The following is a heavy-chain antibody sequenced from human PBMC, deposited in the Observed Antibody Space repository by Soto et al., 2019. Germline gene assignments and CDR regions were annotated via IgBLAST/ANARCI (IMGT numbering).Heavy chain of an antibody. CDR1: GGSINSGGYS. CDR3: ASGYVDTSIVDY. J-gene: IGHJ4*02. Sequence: QLQLQESGSGLVKPSQTLSLTCTVSGGSINSGGYSWSWIRQPPGKGLEWIGYLHYSGSNYYNPSLKSRDTKPIDRSKSQFSLKLNSVTAADTAVYYCASGYVDTSIVDYWGRGTLVTVSS. D-gene: IGHD5-18*01. CDR2: LHYSGSN. V-gene: IGHV4-30-2*01.